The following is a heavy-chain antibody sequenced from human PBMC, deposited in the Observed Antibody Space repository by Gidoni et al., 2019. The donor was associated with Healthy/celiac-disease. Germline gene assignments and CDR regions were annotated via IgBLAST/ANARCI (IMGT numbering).Heavy chain of an antibody. CDR1: GGSISSTSYY. D-gene: IGHD3-22*01. CDR3: ARRDYYDSSGRLSWFDP. V-gene: IGHV4-39*01. J-gene: IGHJ5*02. Sequence: QLQLQESGPGLVKPSETLSLTCPVPGGSISSTSYYWGWIRQPPGKGLEWIGSIYYSGSTYYNPSLKSRVTISVDTSKNQFSLKLSSVTAADTAVYYCARRDYYDSSGRLSWFDPWGQGTLVTVSS. CDR2: IYYSGST.